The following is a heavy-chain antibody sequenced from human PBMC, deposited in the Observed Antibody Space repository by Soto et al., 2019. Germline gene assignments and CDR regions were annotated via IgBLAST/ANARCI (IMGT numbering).Heavy chain of an antibody. Sequence: LSLTCTVSGGSISSGGYYWSWIRQHSGKGLEWIGYIYYNGNTYYTPSLKSRATISLDTSRNQFFLNLNSVTAADTAVYYCARDVGSSHGPGHPHYFDYWGQGTLVTVSS. J-gene: IGHJ4*02. CDR3: ARDVGSSHGPGHPHYFDY. CDR2: IYYNGNT. D-gene: IGHD2-2*01. CDR1: GGSISSGGYY. V-gene: IGHV4-31*03.